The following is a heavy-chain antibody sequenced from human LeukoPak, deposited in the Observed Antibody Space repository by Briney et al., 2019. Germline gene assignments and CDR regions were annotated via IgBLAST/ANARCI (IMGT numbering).Heavy chain of an antibody. Sequence: GGSLRLSCAASGFTFSSYEMNWVRQAPGKGLEWVSYISRSGSTIYYADSVKSRFTISRDNAKNSLYLQMNSLRAEDTAVYYCAELGITMIGGVWGKGTTVTISS. CDR1: GFTFSSYE. V-gene: IGHV3-48*03. CDR2: ISRSGSTI. D-gene: IGHD3-10*02. CDR3: AELGITMIGGV. J-gene: IGHJ6*04.